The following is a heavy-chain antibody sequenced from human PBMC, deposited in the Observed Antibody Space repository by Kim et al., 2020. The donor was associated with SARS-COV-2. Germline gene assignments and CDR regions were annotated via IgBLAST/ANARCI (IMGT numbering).Heavy chain of an antibody. J-gene: IGHJ4*02. D-gene: IGHD3-22*01. CDR3: ALHYDSSGYDFYY. Sequence: ASVKVSCKASGYTFTSYDINWVRQATGQGLEWMGWMNPNSGNTGYAQKFQGRVTMTRNTSISTAYMELSSLRSEDTAVYYCALHYDSSGYDFYYWGQGTLVTVSS. V-gene: IGHV1-8*01. CDR1: GYTFTSYD. CDR2: MNPNSGNT.